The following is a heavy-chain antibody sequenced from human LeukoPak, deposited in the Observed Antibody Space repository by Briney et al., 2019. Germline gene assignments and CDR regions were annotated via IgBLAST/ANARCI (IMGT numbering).Heavy chain of an antibody. J-gene: IGHJ4*02. CDR2: ISGDGVYI. D-gene: IGHD5-18*01. CDR1: GFTFSTNA. Sequence: PGGSLRLSCAASGFTFSTNAMTWVRQAPGKGLKWVAAISGDGVYIYYADSVKGRFTISRDNAKNSLYLQMNSLRAEDTAVYYCARAGTYVDTAMVHFDYWGQGTLVTVSS. CDR3: ARAGTYVDTAMVHFDY. V-gene: IGHV3-23*01.